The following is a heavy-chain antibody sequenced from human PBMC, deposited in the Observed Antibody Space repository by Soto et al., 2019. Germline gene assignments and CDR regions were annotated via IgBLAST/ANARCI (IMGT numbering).Heavy chain of an antibody. CDR2: ISGSGGST. V-gene: IGHV3-23*01. J-gene: IGHJ4*02. CDR3: AKDPTITFGGVIVLDY. D-gene: IGHD3-16*02. Sequence: GGSLRLSCAASGFTFSSYAMSWDRQAPGKGLEWVSAISGSGGSTYYADSVKGRFTISRDNSKNTLYLQMNSLRAEDTAVYYCAKDPTITFGGVIVLDYWGQGTLVTVSS. CDR1: GFTFSSYA.